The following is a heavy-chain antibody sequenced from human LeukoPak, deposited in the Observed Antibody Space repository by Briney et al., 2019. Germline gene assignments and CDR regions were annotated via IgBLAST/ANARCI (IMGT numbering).Heavy chain of an antibody. CDR2: IKQDGSEK. CDR1: GFTFSSYW. D-gene: IGHD6-13*01. V-gene: IGHV3-7*01. J-gene: IGHJ4*02. Sequence: PGGSLRLSCAASGFTFSSYWMSWVRQAPGKGLEWVANIKQDGSEKYYVDSVKGRFTISRDNAKNSLYLQMNNLRAEDTAVYYCASGGIAAAEFDYWGQGTLVTVSS. CDR3: ASGGIAAAEFDY.